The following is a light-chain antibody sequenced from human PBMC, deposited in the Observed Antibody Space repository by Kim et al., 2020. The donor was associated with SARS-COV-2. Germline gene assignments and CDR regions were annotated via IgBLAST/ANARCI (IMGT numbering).Light chain of an antibody. Sequence: GQTVRITCQGDSLRNYYARWYQHKPGQAPVLVIYGKNNRPSGIPDRFSGSSSGNTASMTITGAQAEDEADYYCNSRDSSGNHLGVFGTGTKVTVL. V-gene: IGLV3-19*01. CDR2: GKN. J-gene: IGLJ1*01. CDR1: SLRNYY. CDR3: NSRDSSGNHLGV.